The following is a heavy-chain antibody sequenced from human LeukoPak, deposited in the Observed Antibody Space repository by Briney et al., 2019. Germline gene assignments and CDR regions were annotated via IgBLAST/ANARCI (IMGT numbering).Heavy chain of an antibody. CDR3: ARKLHYYYYYHMDV. J-gene: IGHJ6*03. V-gene: IGHV1-8*01. CDR1: GYTFTSYG. Sequence: ASVKVSCKASGYTFTSYGINWVRQATGQGLEWMGWMNPNSGNTGYAQKFQGRVTMTRNTSISTAYMELSSLRSEDTAVYYCARKLHYYYYYHMDVWGKGTTVTVSS. CDR2: MNPNSGNT.